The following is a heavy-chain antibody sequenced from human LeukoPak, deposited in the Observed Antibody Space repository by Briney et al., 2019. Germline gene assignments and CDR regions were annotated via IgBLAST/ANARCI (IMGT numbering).Heavy chain of an antibody. CDR2: ISNSGST. V-gene: IGHV4-59*11. D-gene: IGHD2-15*01. J-gene: IGHJ6*03. CDR3: GRDALVGYFSYYYMDV. Sequence: PSETLSLTCTVSGGSISSHYWTWIRQSPVKGLEWIGDISNSGSTSYDPSLKSRVTISIDTSKNQFSLKLSSVTAADTAVYYCGRDALVGYFSYYYMDVWGKGTTVTVSS. CDR1: GGSISSHY.